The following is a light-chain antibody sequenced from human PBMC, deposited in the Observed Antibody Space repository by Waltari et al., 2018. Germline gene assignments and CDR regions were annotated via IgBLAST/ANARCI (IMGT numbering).Light chain of an antibody. V-gene: IGLV1-47*01. CDR3: AAWDDNLLYV. J-gene: IGLJ1*01. Sequence: QSVLTQPPSASGTPGQRVTISCSGSRPDIGDNYVYWYKQLPGTAPKLLIYGNTQRPSGVPDRFSGSKSGTSASLAISDLRSEDEADYYCAAWDDNLLYVFGTGTKVTVL. CDR1: RPDIGDNY. CDR2: GNT.